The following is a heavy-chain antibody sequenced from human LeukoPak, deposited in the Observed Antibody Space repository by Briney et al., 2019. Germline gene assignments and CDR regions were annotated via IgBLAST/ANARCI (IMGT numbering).Heavy chain of an antibody. CDR2: INPSGGST. CDR1: GYTFTSCY. D-gene: IGHD3-3*01. J-gene: IGHJ4*02. V-gene: IGHV1-46*03. Sequence: GASVKVSRKASGYTFTSCYMHWVRQAPGQGLEWMGIINPSGGSTSYAQKFQGRVTMTRDTSTSTVYMELSSLRSEDTAVYYCATANQDYDFWSGLGYWGQGTLVTVSS. CDR3: ATANQDYDFWSGLGY.